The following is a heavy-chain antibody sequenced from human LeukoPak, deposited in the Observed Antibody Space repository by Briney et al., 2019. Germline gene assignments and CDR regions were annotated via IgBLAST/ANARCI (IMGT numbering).Heavy chain of an antibody. J-gene: IGHJ5*02. CDR1: GGSISSYY. CDR2: IYYSGST. Sequence: SETLSLTCTVSGGSISSYYWSWIRQPPGKGLEWIGYIYYSGSTNYNPSLKSRVTISVDTSKNQFSLKLSSVTPADTAVYYCARDLYNWLDPWGQGTLGTVSS. CDR3: ARDLYNWLDP. V-gene: IGHV4-59*01.